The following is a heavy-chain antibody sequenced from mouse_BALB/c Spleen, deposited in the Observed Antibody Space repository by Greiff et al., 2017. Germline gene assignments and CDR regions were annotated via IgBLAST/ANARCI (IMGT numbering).Heavy chain of an antibody. Sequence: EVKLVESGGGLVQPKGSLKLSCAASGFTFNTYAMNWVRQAPGKGLEWVARIRSKSNNYATYYADSVKDRFTISRDDSQSMLYLQMNNLKTEDTAMYYCVRHRELGDFDVWGAGTTVTVSS. CDR1: GFTFNTYA. V-gene: IGHV10-1*02. D-gene: IGHD1-3*01. CDR3: VRHRELGDFDV. CDR2: IRSKSNNYAT. J-gene: IGHJ1*01.